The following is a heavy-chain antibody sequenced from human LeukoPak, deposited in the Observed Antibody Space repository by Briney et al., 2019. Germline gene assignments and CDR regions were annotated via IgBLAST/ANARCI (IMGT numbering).Heavy chain of an antibody. CDR3: TSLFGRSWTYYSYMDV. V-gene: IGHV3-15*01. Sequence: PGGSLRLSCAASGFTFSYAWMSWVRQAPGKGLEWVGRGISKTDGGTTDYAAPVKGRFIISRDDSKNTPYLQMNSLKTEDTAVYYCTSLFGRSWTYYSYMDVWGRGTTVTVSS. D-gene: IGHD3-10*01. J-gene: IGHJ6*03. CDR2: GISKTDGGTT. CDR1: GFTFSYAW.